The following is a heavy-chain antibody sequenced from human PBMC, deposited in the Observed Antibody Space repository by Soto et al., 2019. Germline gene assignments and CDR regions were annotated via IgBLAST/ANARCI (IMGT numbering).Heavy chain of an antibody. CDR1: GFTFSSYA. Sequence: EVQLLESGGGLVQPGGSLRLSCAASGFTFSSYAMSWVRQAPGKGLEWVSAISGSGSNTYYADSVKGRFTISRDNSKNTLYLQMNSLRAEDTAVYYCAKDVSGGYSCSSFYGMDVWGHGTTVTVSS. CDR2: ISGSGSNT. D-gene: IGHD6-6*01. CDR3: AKDVSGGYSCSSFYGMDV. J-gene: IGHJ6*02. V-gene: IGHV3-23*01.